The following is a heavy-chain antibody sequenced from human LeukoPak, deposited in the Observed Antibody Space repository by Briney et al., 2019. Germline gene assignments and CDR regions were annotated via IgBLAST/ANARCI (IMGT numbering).Heavy chain of an antibody. D-gene: IGHD2-15*01. CDR2: INSSGSTT. J-gene: IGHJ6*02. Sequence: PGGSLRLSCAASGFTFSSYWMHWVRQAPGKGLVWVSRINSSGSTTGYADSVKGRFTVSRDNAKYTLYLQMNSLRAEDTAVYNCARGYCSGGSCYSVGYYGMDVWGQGTTVTVSS. V-gene: IGHV3-74*01. CDR3: ARGYCSGGSCYSVGYYGMDV. CDR1: GFTFSSYW.